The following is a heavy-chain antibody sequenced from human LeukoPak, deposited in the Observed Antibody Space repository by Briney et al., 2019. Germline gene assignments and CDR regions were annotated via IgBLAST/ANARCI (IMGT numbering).Heavy chain of an antibody. CDR2: IYYSGST. D-gene: IGHD2-21*01. CDR3: ARVPPFAFYGMDV. CDR1: GGSISSGGYY. V-gene: IGHV4-31*03. Sequence: SQTLSLTCTDSGGSISSGGYYWSWIRQHPGKGLEWIGYIYYSGSTYYNPSLKSRVTISVDTSKNQFSLKLSSVTAADTAVYYCARVPPFAFYGMDVWGQGTTVTVSS. J-gene: IGHJ6*02.